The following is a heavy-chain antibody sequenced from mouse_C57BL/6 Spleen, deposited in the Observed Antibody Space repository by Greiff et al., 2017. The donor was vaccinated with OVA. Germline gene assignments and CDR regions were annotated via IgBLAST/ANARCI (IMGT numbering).Heavy chain of an antibody. Sequence: VQLQQSGPELVKPGASVKISCKASGYAFSSSWMNWVKQRPGKGLEWIGRIYPGDGDTNYNGKFKGKATLTADKSSSTAYMQLSSLTSEDSAVYFCASEGRELRLQAMDYWGQGTSVTVSS. D-gene: IGHD3-2*02. CDR3: ASEGRELRLQAMDY. CDR2: IYPGDGDT. J-gene: IGHJ4*01. V-gene: IGHV1-82*01. CDR1: GYAFSSSW.